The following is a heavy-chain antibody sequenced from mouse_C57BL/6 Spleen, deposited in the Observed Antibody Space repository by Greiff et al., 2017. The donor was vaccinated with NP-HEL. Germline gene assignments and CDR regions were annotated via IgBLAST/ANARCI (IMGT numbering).Heavy chain of an antibody. CDR1: GFSLTSYG. V-gene: IGHV2-5*01. D-gene: IGHD3-3*01. CDR3: AKNRDIDPDAMDD. Sequence: QVQLQQSGPGLVQPSQSLSITCTVSGFSLTSYGVHWVRQSPGKGLEWLGVIWRGGSTAYNAAFMSGLSITTDNSKSTVCFKLNSLQADYSAIYDCAKNRDIDPDAMDDWGQGTSVTVSS. CDR2: IWRGGST. J-gene: IGHJ4*01.